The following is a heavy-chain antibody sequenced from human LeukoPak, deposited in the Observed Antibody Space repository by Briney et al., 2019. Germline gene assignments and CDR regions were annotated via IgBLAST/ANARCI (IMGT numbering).Heavy chain of an antibody. J-gene: IGHJ6*03. CDR2: IYYTGST. D-gene: IGHD3-9*01. Sequence: SETLSLTCTVSSGSTSSNNYYWGWIRQPPGKGLEWIGSIYYTGSTFYNPSLKSRVTMSLDALKNQFTLKVTSVTATDTAVYYCARLVSYDVLTENFYKYYMDVWGKGTTATVSS. V-gene: IGHV4-39*01. CDR1: SGSTSSNNYY. CDR3: ARLVSYDVLTENFYKYYMDV.